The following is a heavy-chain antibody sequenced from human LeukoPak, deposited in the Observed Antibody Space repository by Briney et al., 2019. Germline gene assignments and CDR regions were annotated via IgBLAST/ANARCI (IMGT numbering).Heavy chain of an antibody. V-gene: IGHV3-11*01. J-gene: IGHJ4*02. CDR3: ATYSSPALAR. CDR2: ISDSGDMI. Sequence: GGSLRLSCAASGFSFGDYSMSWIRQAPGKGLEWVSYISDSGDMIYYADSVKGRFTISRDNPKNSLYLQMNSLRADDTAVYYCATYSSPALARWGQGTLVTVSS. D-gene: IGHD6-13*01. CDR1: GFSFGDYS.